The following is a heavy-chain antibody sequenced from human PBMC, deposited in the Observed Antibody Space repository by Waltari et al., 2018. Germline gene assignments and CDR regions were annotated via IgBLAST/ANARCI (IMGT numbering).Heavy chain of an antibody. CDR2: IYYNGNT. Sequence: QVQLQESGPGLVKPSQTLSLTCTISDGSIRNDHYYWIWIRQPPGKGLEWIAYIYYNGNTYYNPSLKSRINISIDPSNNQFSLNLSSVTAADTAVYYCARDNSGYQRIDYWGQGALVTVSS. CDR3: ARDNSGYQRIDY. J-gene: IGHJ4*02. D-gene: IGHD3-22*01. V-gene: IGHV4-30-4*01. CDR1: DGSIRNDHYY.